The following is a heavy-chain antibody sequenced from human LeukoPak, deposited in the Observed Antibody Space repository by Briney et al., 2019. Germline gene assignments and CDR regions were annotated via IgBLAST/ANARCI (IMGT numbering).Heavy chain of an antibody. Sequence: GGSLRLSCAASGFAFSSYWMSWVRQAPGKGLEWVANIKQDGSEKYYVDSVKGRFTISRDNAKNSLYLQMNSLRAEDTAVYYCARDCGGSCWDYWGQGTLVTVSS. CDR3: ARDCGGSCWDY. V-gene: IGHV3-7*01. CDR1: GFAFSSYW. CDR2: IKQDGSEK. D-gene: IGHD2-15*01. J-gene: IGHJ4*02.